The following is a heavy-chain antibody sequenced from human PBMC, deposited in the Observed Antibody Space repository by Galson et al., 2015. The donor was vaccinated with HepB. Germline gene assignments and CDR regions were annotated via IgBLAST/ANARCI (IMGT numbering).Heavy chain of an antibody. J-gene: IGHJ4*02. CDR1: GYTFTSYA. CDR2: INAGDGNT. D-gene: IGHD3-9*01. Sequence: SVKVSCKASGYTFTSYAMHWVRQAPGQRLEWMGWINAGDGNTKYSQKFQGRVTITRDTSASTAYMELSSLRSEDTAVYYCARGRTYYDILTGLFDYWGQGTLVTVSS. CDR3: ARGRTYYDILTGLFDY. V-gene: IGHV1-3*01.